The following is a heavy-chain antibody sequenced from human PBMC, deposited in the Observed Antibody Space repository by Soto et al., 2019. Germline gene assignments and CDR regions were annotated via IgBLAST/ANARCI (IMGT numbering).Heavy chain of an antibody. CDR2: ISGSGGST. CDR3: AKDHSGYDLNDAFDI. CDR1: GFTFSSYA. V-gene: IGHV3-23*01. Sequence: EVQLLESGGGLVQPGGSLRLSCAASGFTFSSYAMSWVRLAPGKGLEWVSAISGSGGSTYYADSVKGRFTISRDNSKNTLYQQMNSLRAEDTAVYYCAKDHSGYDLNDAFDIWGQGTMVTVSS. D-gene: IGHD5-12*01. J-gene: IGHJ3*02.